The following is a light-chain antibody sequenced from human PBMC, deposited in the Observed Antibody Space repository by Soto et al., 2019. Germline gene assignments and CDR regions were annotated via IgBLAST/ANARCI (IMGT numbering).Light chain of an antibody. CDR3: QQRRSWHRT. V-gene: IGKV3D-11*02. CDR2: DAS. CDR1: QSVSNS. Sequence: EIVLTQSPATLSLSPGERATLSCRASQSVSNSLAWFQQKPGQAPRLLIYDASNRATDIPARFSGSGSGTDFTLTISSLEPEDFAVYYCQQRRSWHRTFGQGTKLEIK. J-gene: IGKJ2*01.